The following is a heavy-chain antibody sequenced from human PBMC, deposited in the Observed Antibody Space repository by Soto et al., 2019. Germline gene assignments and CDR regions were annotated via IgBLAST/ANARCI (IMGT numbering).Heavy chain of an antibody. V-gene: IGHV1-18*01. CDR1: GYTFTSYG. CDR3: ARGSDGDY. J-gene: IGHJ4*02. Sequence: QVHLVQSGAEVKKPGASVKVSGKGSGYTFTSYGITWVRQAPGQGLDWMGWISARNGNTDSAQRLQGTVTVTRDTSTSTAYLELRGLRSDDSAMYYCARGSDGDYWGQGAVVTVSS. D-gene: IGHD1-26*01. CDR2: ISARNGNT.